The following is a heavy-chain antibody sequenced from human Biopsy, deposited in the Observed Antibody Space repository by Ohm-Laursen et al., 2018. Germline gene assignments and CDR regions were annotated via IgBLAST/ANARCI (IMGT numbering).Heavy chain of an antibody. V-gene: IGHV4-34*01. CDR3: ARFIVPSLHCSNGVCPIRWFDP. D-gene: IGHD2-2*01. CDR1: GGTYSGYY. J-gene: IGHJ5*02. CDR2: VHHDGRA. Sequence: SETLSLTCPVYGGTYSGYYWSWIRQPPGKGLEWIGEVHHDGRANYNPSLMSRVTISGDMSKKQFSLKLSGVTAADTAVYYCARFIVPSLHCSNGVCPIRWFDPWGQGTLVTVFS.